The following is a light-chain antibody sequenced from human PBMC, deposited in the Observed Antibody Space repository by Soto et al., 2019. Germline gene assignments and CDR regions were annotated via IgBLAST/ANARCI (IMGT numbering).Light chain of an antibody. CDR3: SSYAGSDNLV. Sequence: QSALTQPPSASGSPGQSVTISCTGTRVDVGGYDSVSWYQQHPGKAPKLMIYEVSKRPSGVPDRFSASKSGNTASLTVSALQAEDEAAYYCSSYAGSDNLVFGGGTKLTVL. CDR1: RVDVGGYDS. J-gene: IGLJ2*01. V-gene: IGLV2-8*01. CDR2: EVS.